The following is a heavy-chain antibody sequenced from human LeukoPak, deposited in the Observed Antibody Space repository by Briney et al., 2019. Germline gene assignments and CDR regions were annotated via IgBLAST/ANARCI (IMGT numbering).Heavy chain of an antibody. J-gene: IGHJ6*03. Sequence: PSETLSLTCTVSGGSISSGGYYWSWIRQPPGKGLEWIGRIYTSGSTNYSPSLKSRVTMSVDTSKNQFSLKLCSVTAADTAVYYCARRGGIAARPHYYYYMDVWGKGTTVTVSS. CDR1: GGSISSGGYY. V-gene: IGHV4-61*02. CDR2: IYTSGST. CDR3: ARRGGIAARPHYYYYMDV. D-gene: IGHD6-6*01.